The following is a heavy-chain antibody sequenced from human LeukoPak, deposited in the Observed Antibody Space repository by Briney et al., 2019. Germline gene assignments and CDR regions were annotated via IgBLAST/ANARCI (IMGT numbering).Heavy chain of an antibody. CDR2: IYYSGST. CDR1: GGSISSGGYY. V-gene: IGHV4-31*03. Sequence: SETLSLTCTVSGGSISSGGYYWSWIRQHPGKGLEWIGYIYYSGSTYYNPSLKSRVTISVDTSKNQFSLKLSSVTAADTAVYYCARGNFGSRAFDIWGQGTMVTVSS. CDR3: ARGNFGSRAFDI. J-gene: IGHJ3*02. D-gene: IGHD3-10*01.